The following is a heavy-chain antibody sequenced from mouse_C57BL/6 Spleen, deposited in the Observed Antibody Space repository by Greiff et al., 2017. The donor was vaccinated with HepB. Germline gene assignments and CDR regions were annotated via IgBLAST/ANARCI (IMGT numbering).Heavy chain of an antibody. CDR3: ANGYDYDGFAY. Sequence: EVQLVESGGGLVKPGGSLKLSCAASGFTFSDYGMHWVRQAPEKGLEWVAYISSGSSTIDYADTVKGRFTISRDNAKNTLFLQMTSLRSEDTAMYYCANGYDYDGFAYWGQGTLVTVSA. CDR2: ISSGSSTI. D-gene: IGHD2-4*01. V-gene: IGHV5-17*01. J-gene: IGHJ3*01. CDR1: GFTFSDYG.